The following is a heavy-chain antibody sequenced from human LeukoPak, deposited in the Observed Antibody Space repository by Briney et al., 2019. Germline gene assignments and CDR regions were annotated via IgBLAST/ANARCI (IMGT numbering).Heavy chain of an antibody. J-gene: IGHJ4*02. CDR2: ISGSGGST. V-gene: IGHV3-23*01. Sequence: GGSLRLSCAASGFTFSSYAMSWVRQAPGKGLEWVSAISGSGGSTYYADSVKGRFTISRDNARNTLSLQMNSLRAEDTAVYYCARGKYGDYAIDYWGQGTLVTVSS. CDR3: ARGKYGDYAIDY. CDR1: GFTFSSYA. D-gene: IGHD4-17*01.